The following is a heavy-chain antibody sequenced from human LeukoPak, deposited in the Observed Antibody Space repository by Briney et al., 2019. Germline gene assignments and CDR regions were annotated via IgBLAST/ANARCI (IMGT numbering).Heavy chain of an antibody. CDR2: IYLDGNT. CDR3: ARRRGDRATTPDYMDV. D-gene: IGHD5-24*01. CDR1: GASISSYS. Sequence: SETLSLTCTVSGASISSYSWSWIRQPPGKGLEWVAYIYLDGNTDFQPSLKSRVTISVDSSKNQVSLKLTSVTAADTAVYFCARRRGDRATTPDYMDVWGKGTTVTVSS. V-gene: IGHV4-4*08. J-gene: IGHJ6*03.